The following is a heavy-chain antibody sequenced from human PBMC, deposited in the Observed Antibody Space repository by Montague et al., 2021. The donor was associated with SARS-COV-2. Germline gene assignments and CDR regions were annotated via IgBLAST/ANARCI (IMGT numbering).Heavy chain of an antibody. CDR1: GSNLGDSA. CDR3: AKGKPVAGYFDH. J-gene: IGHJ4*02. V-gene: IGHV3-9*01. D-gene: IGHD6-19*01. Sequence: SLRLSCAASGSNLGDSAMHWIRQAPGKGLEWVSSISWDSGLIGYADSVQGRFTISRDNAKNSLYLQMSSLRVEDTAAYYCAKGKPVAGYFDHWGQGTLVTVSS. CDR2: ISWDSGLI.